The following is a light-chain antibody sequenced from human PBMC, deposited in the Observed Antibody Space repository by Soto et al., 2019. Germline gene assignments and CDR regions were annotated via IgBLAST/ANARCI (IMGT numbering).Light chain of an antibody. J-gene: IGKJ5*01. CDR3: QQYGSSPIT. Sequence: EIVLTQSPGTLSLSPGERATLFCRASQGVNSNYLAWYQQKPGQAPRLLISGASTRATDIPDRFSGSGSGTDFTLTINRLEPEDFAVYYCQQYGSSPITFGQGTRLEIK. V-gene: IGKV3-20*01. CDR2: GAS. CDR1: QGVNSNY.